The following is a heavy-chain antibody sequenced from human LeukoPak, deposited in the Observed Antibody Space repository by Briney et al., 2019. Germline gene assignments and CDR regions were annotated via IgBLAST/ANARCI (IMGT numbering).Heavy chain of an antibody. CDR2: IWYDGSNK. Sequence: GGSLRLSCAASGFTFSIYGMHWVRQAPGKGLEWVAVIWYDGSNKYCADSVKGRFTISRDNSKNTLYLQMNSLRAEDTAVYYCARAPYSSSWYGCYFDYWGQGTLVTVSS. CDR3: ARAPYSSSWYGCYFDY. V-gene: IGHV3-33*01. J-gene: IGHJ4*02. D-gene: IGHD6-13*01. CDR1: GFTFSIYG.